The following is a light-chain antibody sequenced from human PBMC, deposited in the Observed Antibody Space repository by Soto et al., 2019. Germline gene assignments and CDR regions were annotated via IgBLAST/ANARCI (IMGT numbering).Light chain of an antibody. CDR1: QILLHSNGYTY. CDR3: MQALQTPFT. V-gene: IGKV2-28*01. Sequence: DIVMTQSPVSLPVTPGEPASISCRSSQILLHSNGYTYLDWFVQKPGQSPKLLIYLGSNRASGVPDRFSASGSGTDFTLDISRVEAEDVGVYYCMQALQTPFTFGPGTKVAIK. J-gene: IGKJ3*01. CDR2: LGS.